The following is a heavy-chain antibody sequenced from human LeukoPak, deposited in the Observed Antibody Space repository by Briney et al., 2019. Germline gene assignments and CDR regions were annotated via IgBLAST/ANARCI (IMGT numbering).Heavy chain of an antibody. CDR2: IYSSGTT. CDR1: GGSIRTTSYY. D-gene: IGHD5/OR15-5a*01. J-gene: IGHJ6*02. CDR3: ARGDSTNQDGDYYGLDV. V-gene: IGHV4-4*07. Sequence: SETLSLTCTVSGGSIRTTSYYWSWIRQSAGKELEWIGRIYSSGTTNYNPSLKSRATMSVDTSKNHFSLNLNSVTAADTAVYYCARGDSTNQDGDYYGLDVWGQGTTVTVSS.